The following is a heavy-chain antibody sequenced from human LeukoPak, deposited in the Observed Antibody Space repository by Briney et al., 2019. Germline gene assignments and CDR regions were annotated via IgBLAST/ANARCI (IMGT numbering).Heavy chain of an antibody. CDR2: INPSGGST. CDR3: ATTPQGGTPDLKNAFDI. CDR1: GYTFTSYY. D-gene: IGHD1-14*01. J-gene: IGHJ3*02. V-gene: IGHV1-46*01. Sequence: ASVTVSCKASGYTFTSYYMHWVRQAPGQGLEWMGIINPSGGSTSYAQKFQGRVTMTRDTSTSTVYMELSSLRSEDTAVYYCATTPQGGTPDLKNAFDIWGQGTMVTVSS.